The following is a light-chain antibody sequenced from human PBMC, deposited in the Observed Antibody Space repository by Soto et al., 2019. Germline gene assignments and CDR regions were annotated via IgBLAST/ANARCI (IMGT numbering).Light chain of an antibody. Sequence: QSALTQPPSASGSPGQSVTISCTGTSSDVGGYNYVSWYQQNPGKAPKLIIYEVTKRPSGVPDRFSGSKSGNTASLTVSGLQAEDEADYYCSSYGGSNKFVVFGGGTKLTVL. V-gene: IGLV2-8*01. CDR1: SSDVGGYNY. CDR3: SSYGGSNKFVV. J-gene: IGLJ2*01. CDR2: EVT.